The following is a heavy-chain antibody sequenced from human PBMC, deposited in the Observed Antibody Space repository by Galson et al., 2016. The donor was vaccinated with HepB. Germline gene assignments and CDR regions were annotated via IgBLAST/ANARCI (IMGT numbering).Heavy chain of an antibody. Sequence: TLSLTCTVSGGSISSGGYYWSWIRQHPGKGLEWIGYIYYSGSTYYNPSLKSRVNISVDTSKNQFSLKLSSVTAADTAVYYCARGLDSSGTDYWGQGTLVTASS. J-gene: IGHJ4*02. CDR2: IYYSGST. CDR1: GGSISSGGYY. V-gene: IGHV4-31*03. D-gene: IGHD3-22*01. CDR3: ARGLDSSGTDY.